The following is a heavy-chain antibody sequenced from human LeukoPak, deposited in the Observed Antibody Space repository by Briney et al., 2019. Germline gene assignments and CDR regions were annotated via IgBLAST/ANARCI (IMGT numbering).Heavy chain of an antibody. CDR1: GGSFSSYA. CDR3: AREGGYCSSTSCYTGDNWFDP. J-gene: IGHJ5*02. D-gene: IGHD2-2*02. Sequence: GASVKVSCKASGGSFSSYAISWVRQAPGQGLEWRGGIIPIFGTANYAQKFVGRVPITTDGSTSTGYMEHSSLRSEDTAVYYCAREGGYCSSTSCYTGDNWFDPWGQGTLVTVSS. CDR2: IIPIFGTA. V-gene: IGHV1-69*05.